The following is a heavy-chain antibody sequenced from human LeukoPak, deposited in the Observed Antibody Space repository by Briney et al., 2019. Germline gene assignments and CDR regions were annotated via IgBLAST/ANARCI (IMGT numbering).Heavy chain of an antibody. CDR1: NGSISSDTYF. Sequence: PSQTLSLTCTVSNGSISSDTYFWSWIRQPAGKGLEWIGRIYTSGSTNYNPSLKSRVTISVDTSKNQFSLKLSSVTAADTAVYYCARAPVGITTPEAFDIWGQGTMVTVSS. V-gene: IGHV4-61*02. CDR2: IYTSGST. CDR3: ARAPVGITTPEAFDI. J-gene: IGHJ3*02. D-gene: IGHD3-10*01.